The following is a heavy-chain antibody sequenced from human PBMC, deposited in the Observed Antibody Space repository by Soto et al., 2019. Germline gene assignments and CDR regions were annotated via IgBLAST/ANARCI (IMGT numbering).Heavy chain of an antibody. V-gene: IGHV1-69*01. D-gene: IGHD3-3*01. Sequence: QVQLVQSGAEVKKPGSSVKVSCKASGGTFSSYAISWVRQAPGQGLEWMGGIIPIFGTANYAQKFQGRVTITADESTSTAYMELSSLRSEDTAVYYCARVDEAFWSGYYGDYYYGMDVWGQGTTVTVSS. CDR3: ARVDEAFWSGYYGDYYYGMDV. CDR1: GGTFSSYA. J-gene: IGHJ6*02. CDR2: IIPIFGTA.